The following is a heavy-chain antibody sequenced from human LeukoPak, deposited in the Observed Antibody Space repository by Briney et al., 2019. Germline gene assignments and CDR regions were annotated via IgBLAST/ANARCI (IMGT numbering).Heavy chain of an antibody. CDR1: GGSVSTYY. CDR3: ARHVRYSYVFFDY. Sequence: SETLSLTCTVSGGSVSTYYWSWIRQPPGKGLEWIGYIYNGGSANYNPSLKSRVAMSLDTSKNQFSLKLTSVTATDTAVYYCARHVRYSYVFFDYWGQGTLVTVSS. V-gene: IGHV4-59*08. D-gene: IGHD3-16*02. CDR2: IYNGGSA. J-gene: IGHJ4*02.